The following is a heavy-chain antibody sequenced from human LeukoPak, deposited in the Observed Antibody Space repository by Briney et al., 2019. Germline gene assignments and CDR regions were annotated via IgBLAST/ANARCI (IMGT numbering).Heavy chain of an antibody. Sequence: ASVKVSCKASGYTFTSYGISWGRQAPGQGLEWMGWISTYNGNTNYAQTLQGRVTMITETSTSTDYMELRSLRSDETAVYYCARGVSGGGYYGMDVWGQGTTVTVSS. J-gene: IGHJ6*02. V-gene: IGHV1-18*01. CDR1: GYTFTSYG. CDR3: ARGVSGGGYYGMDV. D-gene: IGHD2-15*01. CDR2: ISTYNGNT.